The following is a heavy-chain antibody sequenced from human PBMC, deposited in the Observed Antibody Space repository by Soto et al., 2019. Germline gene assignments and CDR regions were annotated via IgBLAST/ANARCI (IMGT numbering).Heavy chain of an antibody. CDR3: ARGDYSTAKNYYYYYYMDV. V-gene: IGHV4-34*01. J-gene: IGHJ6*03. CDR2: INHSGSA. D-gene: IGHD4-4*01. CDR1: GGSFSGYY. Sequence: SETLSLTCAVYGGSFSGYYWSWIRQPPGKGLEWIGEINHSGSANYNPSLKSRVTISVDTSKNQFSLKLSSVTAADTAVYYCARGDYSTAKNYYYYYYMDVWGKGTTVTVS.